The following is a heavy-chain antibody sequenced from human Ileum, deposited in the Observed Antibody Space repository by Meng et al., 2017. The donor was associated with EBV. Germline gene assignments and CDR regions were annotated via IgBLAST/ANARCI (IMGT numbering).Heavy chain of an antibody. V-gene: IGHV3-73*02. CDR2: IRNKANSYAT. D-gene: IGHD2-15*01. J-gene: IGHJ5*02. CDR1: GFTFSCST. Sequence: EVQLVESGGGLVQPGGSPRRSXAASGFTFSCSTMHWVRQASGKGLEWVGRIRNKANSYATAYAASVKGRFTISRDDSKNTAYLQMNSLKTEDTAVYYCTRNLGYCSGGSCAWGQGTLVTVSS. CDR3: TRNLGYCSGGSCA.